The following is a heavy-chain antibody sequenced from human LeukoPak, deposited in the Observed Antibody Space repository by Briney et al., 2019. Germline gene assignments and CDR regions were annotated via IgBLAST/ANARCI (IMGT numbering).Heavy chain of an antibody. CDR2: ISGSGGST. CDR1: GFTFSSYG. CDR3: AKDSHGDYVDFDY. V-gene: IGHV3-23*01. Sequence: GGSLRLSCAASGFTFSSYGMSWVRQAPGKGLERVSAISGSGGSTYYADSMKGRFTISRDNSKNTLDLQMSSLRAEDTAVYYCAKDSHGDYVDFDYWGQGTLVTVSS. D-gene: IGHD4-17*01. J-gene: IGHJ4*02.